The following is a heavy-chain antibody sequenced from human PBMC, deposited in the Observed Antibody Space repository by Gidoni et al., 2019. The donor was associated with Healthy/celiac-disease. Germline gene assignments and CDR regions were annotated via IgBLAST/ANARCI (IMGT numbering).Heavy chain of an antibody. CDR3: ARLSPRNYPDY. CDR2: IIPIFGTA. CDR1: GGTFSSYA. V-gene: IGHV1-69*01. Sequence: QVQLVQSGAEVKKPGSSVKVYCKASGGTFSSYAISWVRQAPGPGLEWVEGIIPIFGTANYAQTFQGRVTITADESTSTAFLELSSLSSEDTALYYCARLSPRNYPDYWGQGTLVTVSS. J-gene: IGHJ4*02.